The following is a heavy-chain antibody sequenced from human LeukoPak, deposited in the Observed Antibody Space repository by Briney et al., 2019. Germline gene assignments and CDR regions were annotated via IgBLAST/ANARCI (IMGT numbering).Heavy chain of an antibody. J-gene: IGHJ4*02. CDR3: ARGTKMTATTYYFDY. D-gene: IGHD1-1*01. CDR2: ISSSSSYI. CDR1: GFTFSTYS. V-gene: IGHV3-21*01. Sequence: GGSLRLSCAASGFTFSTYSMNWVRQAPGKGLEWVSSISSSSSYIYYADSVKGRFTISRDNAKSSLYLQMNSLRAEDTAVYYCARGTKMTATTYYFDYWGQGTLVTVSS.